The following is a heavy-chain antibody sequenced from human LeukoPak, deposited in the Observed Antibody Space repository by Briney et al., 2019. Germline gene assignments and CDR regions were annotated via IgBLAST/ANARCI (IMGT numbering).Heavy chain of an antibody. V-gene: IGHV1-2*02. J-gene: IGHJ5*01. CDR1: GYTFTGYY. D-gene: IGHD3-16*01. CDR2: INPNSGGT. CDR3: ARVGSGLRVSGWFDS. Sequence: ASVKVSCKASGYTFTGYYMHWVRQAPGQGLEWMGWINPNSGGTNYAQKLQGRVTMTTDTSTSTVYMELRSLRSDDTAVYYCARVGSGLRVSGWFDSWGQGTLVTVSS.